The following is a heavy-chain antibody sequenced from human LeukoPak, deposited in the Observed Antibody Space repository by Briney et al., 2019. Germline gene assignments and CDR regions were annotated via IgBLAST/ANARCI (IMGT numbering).Heavy chain of an antibody. CDR1: GGSISSYY. CDR2: IYYSGST. V-gene: IGHV4-59*01. CDR3: ARGTTDGLYSCSSPFDY. Sequence: PSETLSLTCTVSGGSISSYYWSWIRQPPVKGLEWIGYIYYSGSTNYNPSLKSRVTISVDTSKNQFSLKLSSVTAADTAVYYCARGTTDGLYSCSSPFDYWGQGTLVTVSS. J-gene: IGHJ4*02. D-gene: IGHD6-6*01.